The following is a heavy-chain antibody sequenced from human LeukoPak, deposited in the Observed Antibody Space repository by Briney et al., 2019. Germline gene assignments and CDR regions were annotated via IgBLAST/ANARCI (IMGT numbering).Heavy chain of an antibody. CDR2: IWYDGSNK. CDR1: GFTFSSYG. D-gene: IGHD3-10*01. CDR3: AKSLLWFGELFSAFDY. V-gene: IGHV3-30*02. Sequence: GGSLRLSCAASGFTFSSYGMHWVRQAPGKGLEWVAVIWYDGSNKYYADSVKGRFTISRDNSKNTLYLQMNSLRAEDTAVYYCAKSLLWFGELFSAFDYWGQGTLVTVSS. J-gene: IGHJ4*02.